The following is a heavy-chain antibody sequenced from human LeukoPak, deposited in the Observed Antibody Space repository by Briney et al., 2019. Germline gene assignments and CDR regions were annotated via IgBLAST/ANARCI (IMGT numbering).Heavy chain of an antibody. CDR1: GGSFSGYY. Sequence: SETLSLTCAVYGGSFSGYYWSWLRQPPGKGLEWIGEINHSGSTNYNPSLKSRLTISVDTAKNHSSLKPSSVTAADTAVYYCARGVYHDSSGYYETPFDYWGQGTLVTVSS. J-gene: IGHJ4*02. D-gene: IGHD3-22*01. CDR2: INHSGST. V-gene: IGHV4-34*01. CDR3: ARGVYHDSSGYYETPFDY.